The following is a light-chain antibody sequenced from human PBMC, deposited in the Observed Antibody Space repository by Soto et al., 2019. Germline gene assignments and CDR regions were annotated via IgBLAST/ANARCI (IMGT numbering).Light chain of an antibody. Sequence: QSALTQPASVSGSPGQSITISCTGTSSDVGGYNYVSWYQHHPGKAPKLMIYEVSNRPSGVSNRCSGSKSANTASLTISGLQAEDEADYYCSSYRSGSTLVFGTGTKVT. V-gene: IGLV2-14*01. J-gene: IGLJ1*01. CDR1: SSDVGGYNY. CDR3: SSYRSGSTLV. CDR2: EVS.